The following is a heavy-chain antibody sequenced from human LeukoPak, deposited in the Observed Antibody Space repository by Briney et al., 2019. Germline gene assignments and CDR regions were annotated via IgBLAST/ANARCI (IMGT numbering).Heavy chain of an antibody. CDR1: GGSISSSNW. V-gene: IGHV4-4*02. J-gene: IGHJ6*03. CDR3: ARNALGYCSSTSCYQGGPYYYYYMDV. D-gene: IGHD2-2*01. CDR2: IYHSGST. Sequence: PSETLSLTCAVSGGSISSSNWWSWVRQPPGKGLEWIGEIYHSGSTNYNPSLKSRVTISVDKSKNQFSLKLSSVTAADTAVYYCARNALGYCSSTSCYQGGPYYYYYMDVWGKGTTVTVSS.